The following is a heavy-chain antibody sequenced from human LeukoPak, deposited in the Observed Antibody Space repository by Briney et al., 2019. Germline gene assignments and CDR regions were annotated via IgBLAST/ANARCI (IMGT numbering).Heavy chain of an antibody. J-gene: IGHJ4*02. Sequence: GGSLRLSCAASGFTFRNFWMTWVRQAPGKGLEWVANIKQDGSEKHYVDSVKGRFTISRDNAKNSLYLQMNSLRAEDVAVYYCAKYFYDGSGTHYFDYWGQGTPVTVSS. CDR2: IKQDGSEK. V-gene: IGHV3-7*01. CDR1: GFTFRNFW. D-gene: IGHD3-22*01. CDR3: AKYFYDGSGTHYFDY.